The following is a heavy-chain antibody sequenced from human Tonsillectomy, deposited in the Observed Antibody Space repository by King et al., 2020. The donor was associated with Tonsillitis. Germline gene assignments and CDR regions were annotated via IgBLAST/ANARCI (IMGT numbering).Heavy chain of an antibody. J-gene: IGHJ4*02. D-gene: IGHD3-10*01. CDR1: GYSFTNYW. CDR2: IYPGDSDT. CDR3: ARRPLKFVPGTMVYFEY. V-gene: IGHV5-51*03. Sequence: VQLVESGAEVKKPGESLKISCKGSGYSFTNYWIAWVRQMPGKGLEWMGIIYPGDSDTIYSPSFQGQVTISADKSISTAYLQGRSLKASDTAMYYCARRPLKFVPGTMVYFEYWGQGTLVTVPS.